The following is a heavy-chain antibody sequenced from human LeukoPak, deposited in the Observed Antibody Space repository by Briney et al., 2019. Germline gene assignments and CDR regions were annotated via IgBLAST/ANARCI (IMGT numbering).Heavy chain of an antibody. D-gene: IGHD6-19*01. CDR2: INTNTGNP. J-gene: IGHJ6*02. CDR3: ARGSEQWLVQFHYYYYGMDV. V-gene: IGHV7-4-1*02. Sequence: ASVKVSCKASGGTFSSYAMNWVRQAPGQGLEWMGWINTNTGNPTYAQGFTGRFVFSLDTSVSTAYLQISSLKAEDTAVYYCARGSEQWLVQFHYYYYGMDVWGQGITVTVSS. CDR1: GGTFSSYA.